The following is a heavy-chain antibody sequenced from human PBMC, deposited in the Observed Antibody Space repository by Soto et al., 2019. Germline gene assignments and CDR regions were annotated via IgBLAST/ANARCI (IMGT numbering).Heavy chain of an antibody. CDR3: AKGLQLVLMGRLSPIDY. V-gene: IGHV3-23*01. CDR2: ISGSGGST. D-gene: IGHD6-13*01. CDR1: GFTFSSYA. Sequence: GGSLRLSCAASGFTFSSYAMSWVRQAPGKGLEWVSAISGSGGSTYYADSVKGRFTISRDNSKNTLYLQMNSLRAEDTAVYYCAKGLQLVLMGRLSPIDYWGQGTLVTVSS. J-gene: IGHJ4*02.